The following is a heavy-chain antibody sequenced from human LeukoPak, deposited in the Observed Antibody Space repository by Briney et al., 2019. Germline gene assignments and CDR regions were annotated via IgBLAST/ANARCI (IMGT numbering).Heavy chain of an antibody. CDR3: AKGPGSKAAGTGGFDY. Sequence: GGSLRLSCAASGFTFSSYSLSWVRQAPGKGLEWVANINQDGNEKYYVDSVKGRFTISRDNAKNSLYLQMNSLRVEDTAVYYCAKGPGSKAAGTGGFDYWGQGTLVTVSS. J-gene: IGHJ4*02. V-gene: IGHV3-7*03. CDR2: INQDGNEK. CDR1: GFTFSSYS. D-gene: IGHD6-13*01.